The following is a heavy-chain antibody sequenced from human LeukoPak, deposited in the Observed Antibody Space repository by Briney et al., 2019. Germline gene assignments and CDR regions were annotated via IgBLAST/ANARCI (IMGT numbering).Heavy chain of an antibody. Sequence: PSETLSLTCTVSGGSISSYYWSWIRQPPGKGLEWIGYIYYSGSTNYNPSLKSRVTISVDTSKNQFSLKLSSVTAADTAVYYCASTFDSSSSYYYYMDVWGKGTTVTVSS. CDR1: GGSISSYY. V-gene: IGHV4-59*01. J-gene: IGHJ6*03. D-gene: IGHD6-6*01. CDR2: IYYSGST. CDR3: ASTFDSSSSYYYYMDV.